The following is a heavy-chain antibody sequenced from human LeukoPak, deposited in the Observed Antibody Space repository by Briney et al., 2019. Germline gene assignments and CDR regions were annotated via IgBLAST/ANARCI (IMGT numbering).Heavy chain of an antibody. CDR1: GYTLTELS. J-gene: IGHJ4*02. V-gene: IGHV1-24*01. D-gene: IGHD3-22*01. Sequence: GASVKVSCKVSGYTLTELSMHWVRQAPGKGLEWMGGFDPEDGETIYAQKFQGRVTMTEDTSTDTAYMELSSLRAEDTAVYYCAKVRTTYYDSSGYPLDYWGQGTLVTVSS. CDR2: FDPEDGET. CDR3: AKVRTTYYDSSGYPLDY.